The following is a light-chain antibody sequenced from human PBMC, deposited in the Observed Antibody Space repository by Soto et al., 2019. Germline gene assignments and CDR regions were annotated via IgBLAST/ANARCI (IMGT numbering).Light chain of an antibody. CDR1: TGAVTSGHH. J-gene: IGLJ3*02. CDR2: DTS. V-gene: IGLV7-46*01. CDR3: LLTYSGPWV. Sequence: QTVVTQEPSLTVSPGGTVTLTCVSSTGAVTSGHHPYWVQQKPGQAPRTLIYDTSKKGSLTPARFSGSLLGGKAALTLSGAQPEDEADYYCLLTYSGPWVFGGGTKLTVL.